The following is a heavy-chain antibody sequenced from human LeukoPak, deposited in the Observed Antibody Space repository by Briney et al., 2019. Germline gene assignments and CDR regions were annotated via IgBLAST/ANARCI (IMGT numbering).Heavy chain of an antibody. Sequence: ASVKVSCKASGYTFTSYGISWVRQAPGQGLEWMGWISAYNGNTNYAQKFQGRVTITADKSTSTAYMELSSLRSEDTAVYYCARGLWFGGYGGFDPWGQGTLVTVSS. CDR3: ARGLWFGGYGGFDP. CDR2: ISAYNGNT. J-gene: IGHJ5*02. CDR1: GYTFTSYG. V-gene: IGHV1-18*01. D-gene: IGHD3-10*01.